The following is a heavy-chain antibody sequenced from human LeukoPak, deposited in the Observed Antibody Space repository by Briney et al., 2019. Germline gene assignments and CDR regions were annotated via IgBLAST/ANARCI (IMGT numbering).Heavy chain of an antibody. CDR1: GFTFSSYA. Sequence: TGGSLRLSCAASGFTFSSYAMSWVRQAPGKGLEWVSAISGSGGSTYYADSVKGRFTIPRDNSKNTLYLQMNSLRAEDTAVYYCASVVVAARGFDYWGQGTLVTVSS. V-gene: IGHV3-23*01. CDR2: ISGSGGST. J-gene: IGHJ4*02. CDR3: ASVVVAARGFDY. D-gene: IGHD2-15*01.